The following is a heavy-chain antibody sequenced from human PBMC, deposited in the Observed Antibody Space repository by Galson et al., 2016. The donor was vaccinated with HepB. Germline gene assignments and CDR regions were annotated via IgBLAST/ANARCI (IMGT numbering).Heavy chain of an antibody. Sequence: SLRLSCATSGFILASYGMSWVRQAPGKGLEWVSTFGGSGGTTYYADSVRGRFTISRDTSKSTLYLQMNSLTAEDTAVYYCAKAHERGNRGLVLVSTLNSWGQGTLVTVSS. CDR1: GFILASYG. CDR3: AKAHERGNRGLVLVSTLNS. V-gene: IGHV3-23*01. J-gene: IGHJ4*02. D-gene: IGHD2-15*01. CDR2: FGGSGGTT.